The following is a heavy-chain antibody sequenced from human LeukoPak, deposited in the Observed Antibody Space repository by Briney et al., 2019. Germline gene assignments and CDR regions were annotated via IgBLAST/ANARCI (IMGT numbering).Heavy chain of an antibody. J-gene: IGHJ5*02. Sequence: SETLSLTCTVYGGSFSGYFWSWMRQPPGKGLEWIGEISHSGSTNYNLSLRSRITISVDTSKNQFSLKVDSVTAADTAVYYSARQHYSDSSGQNWFDPWGQGTLVTVSS. CDR3: ARQHYSDSSGQNWFDP. D-gene: IGHD3-22*01. CDR1: GGSFSGYF. V-gene: IGHV4-34*01. CDR2: ISHSGST.